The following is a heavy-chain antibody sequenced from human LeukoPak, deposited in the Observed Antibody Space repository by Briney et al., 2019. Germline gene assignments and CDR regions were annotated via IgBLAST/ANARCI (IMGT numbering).Heavy chain of an antibody. Sequence: GSLRLSCCASGIPFKCHWVNWVRQGPGKGLEWVANIKQDGSEKYYVDSVKGRFTISRDNAKNSLYLQMNSLRAEDTAVYYCARDRDGYNADWGQGTLVTVSS. CDR2: IKQDGSEK. CDR3: ARDRDGYNAD. J-gene: IGHJ4*02. D-gene: IGHD5-24*01. CDR1: GIPFKCHW. V-gene: IGHV3-7*01.